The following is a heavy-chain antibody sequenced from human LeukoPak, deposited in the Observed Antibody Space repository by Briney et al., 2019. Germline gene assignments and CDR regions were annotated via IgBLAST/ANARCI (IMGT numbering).Heavy chain of an antibody. V-gene: IGHV4-39*01. CDR2: IYYSGST. CDR1: GGSISSSSYY. D-gene: IGHD5-12*01. CDR3: ANLGGGREEWLRLQDAFDI. J-gene: IGHJ3*02. Sequence: PSETLSLTCTVSGGSISSSSYYWGWIRQPPGKGLEWIGSIYYSGSTYYNPSLKSRVTISVDTSKSQFSLKLSSVTAADTAVYYCANLGGGREEWLRLQDAFDIWGQGTMVTVSS.